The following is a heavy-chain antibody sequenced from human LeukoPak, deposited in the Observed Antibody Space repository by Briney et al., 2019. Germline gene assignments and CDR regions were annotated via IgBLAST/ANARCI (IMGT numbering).Heavy chain of an antibody. Sequence: SETLSLTCTVSGGSISSSYYHWGWIRQPPGKGLEWIGTIYYTGRAYYNPSLTSRVTMSVDMTKNQFSLKLNSVTAADTAVYYCASQPVDSSGYYSNPFIDFWGQGTLVTVSS. J-gene: IGHJ4*02. CDR2: IYYTGRA. CDR1: GGSISSSYYH. V-gene: IGHV4-39*01. D-gene: IGHD3-22*01. CDR3: ASQPVDSSGYYSNPFIDF.